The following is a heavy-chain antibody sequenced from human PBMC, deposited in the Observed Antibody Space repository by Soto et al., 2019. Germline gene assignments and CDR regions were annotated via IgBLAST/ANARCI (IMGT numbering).Heavy chain of an antibody. D-gene: IGHD6-13*01. Sequence: QVQLQESGTGLAKPSQTLSLTCTVSGGSISSGDYYWSWIRQPPGKGLEWIGYISYSGSTYYNPSLKSRVTMSVDTSKHQFSLKRSSVTAADTAVYYCAREQAAAGTGYYYGMDVWGQGTTVTVSS. CDR3: AREQAAAGTGYYYGMDV. J-gene: IGHJ6*02. CDR2: ISYSGST. V-gene: IGHV4-30-4*01. CDR1: GGSISSGDYY.